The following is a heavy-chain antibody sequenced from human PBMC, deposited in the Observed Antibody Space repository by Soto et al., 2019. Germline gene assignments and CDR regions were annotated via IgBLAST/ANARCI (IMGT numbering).Heavy chain of an antibody. D-gene: IGHD6-19*01. CDR1: GYSFTHYY. V-gene: IGHV1-46*03. J-gene: IGHJ5*02. Sequence: QVQLVQSGAEVKKPGASVKVSCTASGYSFTHYYMHWVRQAPGQGLELMGTFNPIVDSTDYAQKLQGRVTMTRDRSTTTVYMELSSLRSEDTAVYYCATLGAGTAVAWGQGTLVTASS. CDR3: ATLGAGTAVA. CDR2: FNPIVDST.